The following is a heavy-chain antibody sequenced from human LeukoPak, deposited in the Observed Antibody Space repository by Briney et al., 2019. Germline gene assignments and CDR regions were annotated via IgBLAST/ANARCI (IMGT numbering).Heavy chain of an antibody. CDR3: AKDVWFGKDRKPY. CDR2: ISGSGGST. CDR1: GFTFSSYA. D-gene: IGHD3-10*01. J-gene: IGHJ4*02. V-gene: IGHV3-23*01. Sequence: PGGSLRLSCAASGFTFSSYAMSWVRQAPGKGLEWVSAISGSGGSTYYADSVKGRFTISRDNSKNTLYLQMNSLGAEDTAVYYCAKDVWFGKDRKPYWGQGTLVTVSS.